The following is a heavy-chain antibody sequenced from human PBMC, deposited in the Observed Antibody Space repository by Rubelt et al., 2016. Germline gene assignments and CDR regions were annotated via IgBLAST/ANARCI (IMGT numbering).Heavy chain of an antibody. D-gene: IGHD2-8*01. CDR2: IDHSGST. CDR1: GGSLSGYS. CDR3: ARGILYCTDGVCYNHFDY. J-gene: IGHJ4*02. Sequence: QLHQWGAGLLKPSETLSLTCAVYGGSLSGYSWSWIRQSPEKGLEWIGEIDHSGSTNYNPSLKSRVTISVDTAKNQFSLRLRSLTAADTAVFYGARGILYCTDGVCYNHFDYWGQGTLVTVSS. V-gene: IGHV4-34*01.